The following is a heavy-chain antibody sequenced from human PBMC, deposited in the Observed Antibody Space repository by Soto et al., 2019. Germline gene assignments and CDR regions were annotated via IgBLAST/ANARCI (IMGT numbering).Heavy chain of an antibody. CDR3: AREIVDCSGGSCYSDVTDY. CDR2: ISAYNGNT. D-gene: IGHD2-15*01. Sequence: ASVKVSCKSPCYTFTSYGISWVRHCAGQWLEWMGWISAYNGNTNYAQKLQGRVTMTTDTSTSTAYMELRSLRSDDTAVYYCAREIVDCSGGSCYSDVTDYWGQGTLVTVSS. V-gene: IGHV1-18*01. J-gene: IGHJ4*02. CDR1: CYTFTSYG.